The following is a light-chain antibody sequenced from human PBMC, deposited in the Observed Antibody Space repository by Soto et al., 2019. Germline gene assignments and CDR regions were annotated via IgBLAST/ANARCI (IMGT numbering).Light chain of an antibody. J-gene: IGKJ1*01. CDR2: GAS. V-gene: IGKV3-15*01. CDR1: QSVSTN. CDR3: QQYSNWPRT. Sequence: EILMRPSPATLSVSPGARANISCRASQSVSTNLAWYQQKPGQAPRLLIYGASTRAPGIPARFSGSGSGTEVTLTISSLQSEDSAVYSRQQYSNWPRTFGQGTKVDIK.